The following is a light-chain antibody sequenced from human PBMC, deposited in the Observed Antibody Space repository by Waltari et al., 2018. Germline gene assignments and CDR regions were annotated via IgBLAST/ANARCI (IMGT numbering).Light chain of an antibody. CDR1: NNDIGSSNH. CDR2: EVN. J-gene: IGLJ2*01. CDR3: TSYGGDNNIVI. Sequence: QSALTQPPSASGSPGQSVTISSIGTNNDIGSSNHVSWYQQHPGKAPKFIIFEVNKRPSGVPDRFSGSKSGNTASLTVSGLQAEDEADYYCTSYGGDNNIVIFGGGTRLTVL. V-gene: IGLV2-8*01.